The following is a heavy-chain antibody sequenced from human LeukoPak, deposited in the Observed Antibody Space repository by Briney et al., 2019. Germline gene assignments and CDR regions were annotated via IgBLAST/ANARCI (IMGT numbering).Heavy chain of an antibody. CDR3: AKETTFAYYDTFEY. Sequence: RGSLRLSCLGSGFSFSTAGIHWVRLPPGKGLEWVTHIRFDGTNIHYLDSVKGRFTVSRDNSKNTVYLQMNNVRPEDTALYYCAKETTFAYYDTFEYWGRGAMVTVSS. D-gene: IGHD3-16*01. V-gene: IGHV3-30*02. J-gene: IGHJ3*01. CDR2: IRFDGTNI. CDR1: GFSFSTAG.